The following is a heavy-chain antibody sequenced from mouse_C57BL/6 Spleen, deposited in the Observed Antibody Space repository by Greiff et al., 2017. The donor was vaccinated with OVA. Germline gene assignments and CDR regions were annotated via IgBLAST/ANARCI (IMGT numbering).Heavy chain of an antibody. CDR1: GYAFSSSW. CDR2: IYPGDGDT. Sequence: VKVVESGPELVKPGASVKISCKASGYAFSSSWMNWVKQRPGKGLEWIGRIYPGDGDTNYNGKFKGKATLTADKSSSTAYMQLSSLTSEDSAVYFCARYYYGSSYFDYWGQGTTLTVSS. CDR3: ARYYYGSSYFDY. D-gene: IGHD1-1*01. V-gene: IGHV1-82*01. J-gene: IGHJ2*01.